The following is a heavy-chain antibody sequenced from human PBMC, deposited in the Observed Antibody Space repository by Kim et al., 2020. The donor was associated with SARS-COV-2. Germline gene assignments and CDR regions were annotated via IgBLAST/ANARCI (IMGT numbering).Heavy chain of an antibody. V-gene: IGHV3-74*01. CDR2: INSDGSST. CDR1: GFTFSSYW. CDR3: ASVHYYDSSGYYMSRRSADY. J-gene: IGHJ4*02. Sequence: GGSLRLSCAASGFTFSSYWMHWVRQAPGKGLVWVSRINSDGSSTSYADSVKGRFTISRDNAKNTLYLQMNSLRAEDTAVYYCASVHYYDSSGYYMSRRSADYWGQGTLVTVSS. D-gene: IGHD3-22*01.